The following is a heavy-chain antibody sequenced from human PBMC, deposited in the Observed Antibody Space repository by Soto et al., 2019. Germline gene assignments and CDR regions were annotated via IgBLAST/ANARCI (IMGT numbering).Heavy chain of an antibody. Sequence: PGGSLRLSCAASGFIFSSYALSWVRQAPGKGLEWVSAISGSGTTTYYADSVKGRFTFSRDNSKNTLYLQMNSLRAEDTAVYYCATLGTMIVVVNNWFDPWGQGTLVTVS. CDR3: ATLGTMIVVVNNWFDP. J-gene: IGHJ5*02. CDR2: ISGSGTTT. CDR1: GFIFSSYA. V-gene: IGHV3-23*01. D-gene: IGHD3-22*01.